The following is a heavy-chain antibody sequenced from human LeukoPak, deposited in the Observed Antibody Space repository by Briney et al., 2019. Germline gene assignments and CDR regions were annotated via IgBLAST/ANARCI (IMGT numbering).Heavy chain of an antibody. V-gene: IGHV4-59*08. D-gene: IGHD6-6*01. CDR1: GGSISSYY. CDR2: IYYSGST. Sequence: SETLSLTCTVSGGSISSYYWGWIRQPPGKGLEWIGSIYYSGSTNYNPSLKSRVTISVDMSRNQFSLKLSSVTAADTAVYYCARAMSIAARLKTIFDYWGQGTLVTVSS. J-gene: IGHJ4*02. CDR3: ARAMSIAARLKTIFDY.